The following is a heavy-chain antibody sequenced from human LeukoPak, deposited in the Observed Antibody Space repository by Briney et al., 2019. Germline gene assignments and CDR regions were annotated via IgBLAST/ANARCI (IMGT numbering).Heavy chain of an antibody. CDR2: IYYSGST. V-gene: IGHV4-30-4*08. Sequence: SETLSLTCTVSGGSISSGGYYWSWIRQHPGKGLEWIGYIYYSGSTYYNPSLRSRITISVDSSKSQFSLNLSSVTASDTAVYYCAGVGNGGYGGFDYWGQGTLVTVSS. D-gene: IGHD5-12*01. CDR1: GGSISSGGYY. J-gene: IGHJ4*02. CDR3: AGVGNGGYGGFDY.